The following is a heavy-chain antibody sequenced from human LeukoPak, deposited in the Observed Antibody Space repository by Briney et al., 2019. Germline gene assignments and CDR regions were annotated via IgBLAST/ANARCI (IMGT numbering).Heavy chain of an antibody. D-gene: IGHD6-13*01. V-gene: IGHV4-59*01. CDR2: IYYSGST. Sequence: SETLSLTCTVSGGSISSYYWSWIRQPPGKGLEWIGYIYYSGSTNYNPSLKSRVTISVDTSKNQFSLKLSSVTAADTAVYHCARVGHSIAAAGTDYNWFDPWGQGTLVTVSS. CDR3: ARVGHSIAAAGTDYNWFDP. J-gene: IGHJ5*02. CDR1: GGSISSYY.